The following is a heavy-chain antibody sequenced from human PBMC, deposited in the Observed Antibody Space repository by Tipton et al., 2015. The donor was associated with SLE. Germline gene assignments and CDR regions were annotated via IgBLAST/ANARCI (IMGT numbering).Heavy chain of an antibody. D-gene: IGHD5-18*01. CDR2: ISWNSGSI. Sequence: SLRLSCAASGFTFDDYAMHWVRQAPGKGLEWVSGISWNSGSIGYADSVKGRFTISRDDAKNSLYLQLNSLRAEDTSLYYCAKDKGGDTYDAAAFPLWG. CDR1: GFTFDDYA. CDR3: AKDKGGDTYDAAAFPL. V-gene: IGHV3-9*01. J-gene: IGHJ3*01.